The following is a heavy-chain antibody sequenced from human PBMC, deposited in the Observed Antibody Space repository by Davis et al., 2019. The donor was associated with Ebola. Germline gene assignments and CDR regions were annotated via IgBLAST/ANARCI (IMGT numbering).Heavy chain of an antibody. CDR1: GFTFGDYA. CDR2: IRIKAYGGTT. J-gene: IGHJ6*02. Sequence: GGSLRLSCTASGFTFGDYAMSWFRQAPGKGLEWVGFIRIKAYGGTTEYAASVKGRFTISRDDSKSIAYLQMNSLKTEDTAVYYCTRWSTVWYYYGMDVWGQGTTVTVSS. D-gene: IGHD4-17*01. V-gene: IGHV3-49*03. CDR3: TRWSTVWYYYGMDV.